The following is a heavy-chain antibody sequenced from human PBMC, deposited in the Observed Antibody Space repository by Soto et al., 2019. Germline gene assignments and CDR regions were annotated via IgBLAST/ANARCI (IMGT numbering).Heavy chain of an antibody. J-gene: IGHJ6*02. CDR1: GYTFTSHS. CDR2: ISGHNGNT. Sequence: GASVKVSCKASGYTFTSHSINWVRQAPGQGLEWMGWISGHNGNTKYAQKLQGRLTMTTDTSTTTAYMELRGLRSDDTAVYYCARVHCGGECRPGEWFYYYGMDVWGQGTTVTVSS. V-gene: IGHV1-18*04. CDR3: ARVHCGGECRPGEWFYYYGMDV. D-gene: IGHD2-21*01.